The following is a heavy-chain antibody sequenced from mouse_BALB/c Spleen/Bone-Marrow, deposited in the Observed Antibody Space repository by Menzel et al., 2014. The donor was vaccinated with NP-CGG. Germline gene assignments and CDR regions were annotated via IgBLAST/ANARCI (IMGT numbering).Heavy chain of an antibody. D-gene: IGHD1-2*01. J-gene: IGHJ2*01. CDR1: GFNIKDTY. CDR3: SRYRLGTYFDF. CDR2: IDPANGNT. V-gene: IGHV14-3*02. Sequence: VQLQQSGAEPVKPGVSVKLSCTASGFNIKDTYMHWVKQRPEKGLEWIGRIDPANGNTKYDQKFQGEATITADTSSSTAYLQLSSLTSEDTAVYYCSRYRLGTYFDFWGQGTTLTVSS.